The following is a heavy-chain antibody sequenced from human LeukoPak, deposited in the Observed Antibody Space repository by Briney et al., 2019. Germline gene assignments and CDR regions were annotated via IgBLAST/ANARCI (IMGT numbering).Heavy chain of an antibody. CDR1: GDSVSSNSAA. CDR3: ARDRAGRDGYGSDAFDI. V-gene: IGHV6-1*01. CDR2: THYRSKWYN. Sequence: SQTLSLTCAISGDSVSSNSAAWNWIRQSPSRGLEWLGRTHYRSKWYNDYAVSVKSRITINPDTSKNQFPLQLNSVTPEDTAVYYCARDRAGRDGYGSDAFDIWGQGTMVTVSS. D-gene: IGHD5-18*01. J-gene: IGHJ3*02.